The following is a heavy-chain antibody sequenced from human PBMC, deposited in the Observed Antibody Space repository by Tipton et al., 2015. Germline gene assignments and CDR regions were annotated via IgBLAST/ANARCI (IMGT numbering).Heavy chain of an antibody. CDR3: AREDFTDFDY. CDR2: IKQDGSEK. D-gene: IGHD2/OR15-2a*01. CDR1: GFTISSYW. V-gene: IGHV3-7*03. J-gene: IGHJ4*02. Sequence: SLRLSCAASGFTISSYWMSWVRQAPGKGLEWVANIKQDGSEKYYVESVKGRFTVSRDNAKNTLYLQMNSLRAEDTAVYYCAREDFTDFDYWGQGTLVTVSS.